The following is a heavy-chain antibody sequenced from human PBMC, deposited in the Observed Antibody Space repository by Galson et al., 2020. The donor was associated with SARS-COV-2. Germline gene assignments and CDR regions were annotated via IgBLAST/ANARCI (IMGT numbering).Heavy chain of an antibody. D-gene: IGHD3-10*01. V-gene: IGHV6-1*01. CDR3: ARDRTLTHYYYYGDMCV. J-gene: IGHJ6*02. Sequence: SQTLSLTCAISGDSVSSNSAAWNWIRQSPSRGLEWLGRKYYRSKWYNDYAVSVKSRITINPDTSKNQFSLQLNSVTPEDTAVYYCARDRTLTHYYYYGDMCVGCQGTTFTVSS. CDR2: KYYRSKWYN. CDR1: GDSVSSNSAA.